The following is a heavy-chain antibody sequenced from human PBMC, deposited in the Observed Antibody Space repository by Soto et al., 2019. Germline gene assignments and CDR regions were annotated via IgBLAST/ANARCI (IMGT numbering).Heavy chain of an antibody. CDR3: AHTPPVPPPRTPRRYNWFDP. CDR2: IYWDDDK. J-gene: IGHJ5*02. Sequence: QITLKESGPTLVKPTQTLTLTCTFSGFSLSTSGVGVGWIRQPPGKALEWLALIYWDDDKRYSPSLKSRLTSAKDTSKSHVVLTMTNRDPVDTATYYCAHTPPVPPPRTPRRYNWFDPWGEGTLVTVAS. D-gene: IGHD2-15*01. CDR1: GFSLSTSGVG. V-gene: IGHV2-5*02.